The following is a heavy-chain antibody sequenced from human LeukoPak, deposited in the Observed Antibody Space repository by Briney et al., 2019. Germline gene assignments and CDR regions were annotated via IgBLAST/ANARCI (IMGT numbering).Heavy chain of an antibody. Sequence: SETLSLTCAVSGYSISSGYYWGWIRQPPGKGLEWIGSINHSGSTYYNPSLKSRVTISVDTSKNQFSLKLSSVTAADTAVYYCARRHYDFWSDYDFDYWGQGTLVTVSS. J-gene: IGHJ4*02. CDR2: INHSGST. CDR3: ARRHYDFWSDYDFDY. D-gene: IGHD3-3*01. CDR1: GYSISSGYY. V-gene: IGHV4-38-2*01.